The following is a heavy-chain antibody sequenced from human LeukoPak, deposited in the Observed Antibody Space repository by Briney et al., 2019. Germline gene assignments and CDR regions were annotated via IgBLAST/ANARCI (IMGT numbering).Heavy chain of an antibody. Sequence: PGGSLRLSCAASGFTFSNYAMSWVRQAPGKGREWVSGISGTSGTINYAAPVKGRFTISRDNSKNTLYLQMNSLRVDDMAVYYCAKRLGDPRAFDYWGQGTLVTVSS. CDR3: AKRLGDPRAFDY. CDR1: GFTFSNYA. CDR2: ISGTSGTI. V-gene: IGHV3-23*01. J-gene: IGHJ4*02. D-gene: IGHD2-21*02.